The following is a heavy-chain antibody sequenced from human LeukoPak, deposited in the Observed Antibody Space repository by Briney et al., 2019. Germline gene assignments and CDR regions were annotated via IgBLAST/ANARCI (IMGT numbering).Heavy chain of an antibody. V-gene: IGHV3-30*02. J-gene: IGHJ4*02. Sequence: PGGSLRLSCAASGFTFSSYGMHWVRQAPGKGLEWVAFIRYDGSNKYYADSVKGRFTISRDNSKNTLYLQMNSLRAEDTAVYYCAKEWGRYCSSTSCPYYFDYWGQGTLVTVSS. CDR3: AKEWGRYCSSTSCPYYFDY. CDR1: GFTFSSYG. D-gene: IGHD2-2*01. CDR2: IRYDGSNK.